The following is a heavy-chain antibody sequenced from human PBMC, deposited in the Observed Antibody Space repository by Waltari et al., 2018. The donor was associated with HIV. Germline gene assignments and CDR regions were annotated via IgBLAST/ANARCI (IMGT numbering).Heavy chain of an antibody. CDR3: ARHGNYGDYVFDP. CDR2: INHSGST. Sequence: QVQLQQWGAGLLKPSEPLSLTCAVYGGSFSGYYGSWIRQPPGKGLEWIGEINHSGSTNYNPSLKSRVTISVDTSKNQFSLKLSSVTAADTAVYYCARHGNYGDYVFDPWGQGTLVTVSS. D-gene: IGHD4-17*01. J-gene: IGHJ5*02. CDR1: GGSFSGYY. V-gene: IGHV4-34*01.